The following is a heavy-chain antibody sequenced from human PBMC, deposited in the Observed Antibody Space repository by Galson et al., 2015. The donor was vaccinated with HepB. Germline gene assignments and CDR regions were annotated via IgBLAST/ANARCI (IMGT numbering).Heavy chain of an antibody. V-gene: IGHV3-48*03. J-gene: IGHJ3*01. CDR2: ISSSADTI. CDR1: GFIFSSYG. D-gene: IGHD1-26*01. Sequence: SLRLSCAASGFIFSSYGMTWVRQAPGKGLEWVSYISSSADTIYYAHSVKGRFTISRDNAKNSLYTQMNSLRAEDTAVYYCARERSGTYGAFDLWGQGTMVTVSS. CDR3: ARERSGTYGAFDL.